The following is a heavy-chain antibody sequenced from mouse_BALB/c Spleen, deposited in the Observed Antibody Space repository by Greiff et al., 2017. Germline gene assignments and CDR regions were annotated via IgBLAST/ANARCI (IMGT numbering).Heavy chain of an antibody. CDR1: GFTFSSYW. Sequence: EVQLVESGGGLVQPGGSMKLSCVASGFTFSSYWMSWVRQSPEKGLEWVAEIRLKSDNYATHYAESVKGKFTISRDDSKSRLYLQMNSLRAEDTGIYYCTTYGNYWYFDVWGAWTTVTVSS. V-gene: IGHV6-6*02. J-gene: IGHJ1*01. CDR2: IRLKSDNYAT. D-gene: IGHD2-1*01. CDR3: TTYGNYWYFDV.